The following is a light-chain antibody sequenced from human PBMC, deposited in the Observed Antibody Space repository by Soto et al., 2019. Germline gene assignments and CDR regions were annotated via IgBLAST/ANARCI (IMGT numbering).Light chain of an antibody. CDR3: QQGNSFPYT. CDR1: QTVSSW. V-gene: IGKV1-12*01. Sequence: DIQMTQSPSSVSAAVGDRVTITCRASQTVSSWLAWYQHKPGKAPKLLIYAASTLQSGVPSRFSGSWSGTDFTLTISSLQPDDFATYYCQQGNSFPYTFGQGTKVEIE. J-gene: IGKJ2*01. CDR2: AAS.